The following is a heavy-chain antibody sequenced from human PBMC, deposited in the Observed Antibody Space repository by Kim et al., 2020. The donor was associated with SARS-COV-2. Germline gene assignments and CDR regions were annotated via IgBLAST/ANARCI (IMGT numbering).Heavy chain of an antibody. V-gene: IGHV3-30-3*01. CDR1: GFTFSSYA. J-gene: IGHJ6*01. CDR3: AREEGVVSGGSPLPYYY. Sequence: GGSLRLSCAASGFTFSSYAMHWVRQAPGKGLEWVAVISYDGSNKYYADSVKGRFTISRDNSKNTLYLQMNSLRAEDTAVYYCAREEGVVSGGSPLPYYY. CDR2: ISYDGSNK. D-gene: IGHD2-15*01.